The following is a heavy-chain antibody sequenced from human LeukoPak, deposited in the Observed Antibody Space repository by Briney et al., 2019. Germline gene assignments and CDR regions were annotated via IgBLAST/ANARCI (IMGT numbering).Heavy chain of an antibody. CDR2: INPSSGGT. D-gene: IGHD5-12*01. J-gene: IGHJ4*02. CDR1: GYTFTDYF. CDR3: ARASGYDYRVGNY. V-gene: IGHV1-2*02. Sequence: ASVKVSCKASGYTFTDYFMHWVRQAPGQGLEWMGWINPSSGGTKYAQKFQGRVTMTRDTSISTAYMELSSLRSEDTAVYYCARASGYDYRVGNYWGQGTLVTVSS.